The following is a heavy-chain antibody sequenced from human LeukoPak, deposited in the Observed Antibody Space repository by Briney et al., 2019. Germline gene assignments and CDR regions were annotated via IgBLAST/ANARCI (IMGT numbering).Heavy chain of an antibody. J-gene: IGHJ4*02. CDR3: ARTRLGDYIWGSCRNYPSAYYFDY. V-gene: IGHV4-34*01. D-gene: IGHD3-16*02. CDR2: INHSGST. CDR1: GGSFSGYY. Sequence: SETLSLTCAVYGGSFSGYYWSWIRQPPGRGLEWIGEINHSGSTNYNPSLKSRVTISVDTSKNQFSLKLSSVTAADTAVYYCARTRLGDYIWGSCRNYPSAYYFDYWGQGTLVTVSS.